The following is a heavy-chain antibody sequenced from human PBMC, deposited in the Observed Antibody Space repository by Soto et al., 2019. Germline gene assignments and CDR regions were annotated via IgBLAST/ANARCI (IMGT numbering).Heavy chain of an antibody. V-gene: IGHV3-11*01. J-gene: IGHJ4*02. D-gene: IGHD6-6*01. CDR2: IESRGRTI. CDR3: VRQAARNYFDF. CDR1: GFTFSDYH. Sequence: QVQLVESGGGLVKPGGSLRLSCAASGFTFSDYHMSWIRQAPGKGLEWVAYIESRGRTISYADSVKGRFTISRDNAKNSLFLQMNSLRAEDTAVYYCVRQAARNYFDFWGRGTLLTVSS.